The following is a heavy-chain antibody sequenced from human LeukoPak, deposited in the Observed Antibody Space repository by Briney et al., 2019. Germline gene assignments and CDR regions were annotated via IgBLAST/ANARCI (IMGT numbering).Heavy chain of an antibody. CDR2: ISWNSGSI. CDR3: AKDTYYGSGPFDY. J-gene: IGHJ4*02. Sequence: GGSLRLSCAASGFTFDDYAMHWVRQAPGKGLEWVSGISWNSGSIGYADSVKGRFTISRDNAKNSLYPQMNSLRAEDTALYYCAKDTYYGSGPFDYWGQGTLVTVSS. D-gene: IGHD3-10*01. CDR1: GFTFDDYA. V-gene: IGHV3-9*01.